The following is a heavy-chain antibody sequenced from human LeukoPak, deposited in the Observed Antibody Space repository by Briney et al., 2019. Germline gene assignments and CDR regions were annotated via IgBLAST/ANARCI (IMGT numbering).Heavy chain of an antibody. Sequence: GASVKVSCKASGYTFTSYGISWVRQAPGQGLEWMGWMNPNNGDTKYAQKFQGRVTMTRDTSISTAYMELSRLRSDDTAVYYCAYGDPYDAFDIWGQGTMVTVSS. J-gene: IGHJ3*02. CDR3: AYGDPYDAFDI. V-gene: IGHV1-2*02. CDR2: MNPNNGDT. D-gene: IGHD4-17*01. CDR1: GYTFTSYG.